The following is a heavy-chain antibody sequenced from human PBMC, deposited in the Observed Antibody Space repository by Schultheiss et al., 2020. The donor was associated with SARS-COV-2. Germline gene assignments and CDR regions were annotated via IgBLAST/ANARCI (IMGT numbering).Heavy chain of an antibody. CDR3: ARGPARGAYYYYYYMDV. J-gene: IGHJ6*03. Sequence: SETLSLTCAVYGGSFSGYYWSWIRQPPGKGLEWIGEINHSGSTNYNLSLKSRVTISVDTSKNQFSLKLSSVTAADTAVYYCARGPARGAYYYYYYMDVWGKGTTVTVAS. CDR1: GGSFSGYY. D-gene: IGHD2-2*01. CDR2: INHSGST. V-gene: IGHV4-34*01.